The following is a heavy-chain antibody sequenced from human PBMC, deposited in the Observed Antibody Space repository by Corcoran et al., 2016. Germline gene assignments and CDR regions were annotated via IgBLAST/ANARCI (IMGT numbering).Heavy chain of an antibody. Sequence: QVQLVESGGGVVQPGRSLRLSCAASGFTFSSYGMHWVRQAPGKGLEWVAVISYDGSNKYYADSVKGRFTISRDNSKNTLYLQMNSLRDENTAVYYCAKGSRARGGREVRLPFDYWGQGTWSPSPQ. V-gene: IGHV3-30*18. CDR3: AKGSRARGGREVRLPFDY. CDR1: GFTFSSYG. J-gene: IGHJ4*02. CDR2: ISYDGSNK. D-gene: IGHD3-10*01.